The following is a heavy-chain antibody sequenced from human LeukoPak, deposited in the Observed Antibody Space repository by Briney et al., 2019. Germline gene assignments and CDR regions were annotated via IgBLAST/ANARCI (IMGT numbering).Heavy chain of an antibody. CDR3: TREWEGCSTTDCPFDY. CDR1: GFSFDDYG. J-gene: IGHJ4*02. V-gene: IGHV3-20*04. Sequence: GGSLRLSCAASGFSFDDYGMSWVRQLPGKRLEWVSGINWNGDDTGYADSVKGRFTISRDNAKNSLYLEMSSLRAEDTALYYCTREWEGCSTTDCPFDYWGQGTLVTVSS. CDR2: INWNGDDT. D-gene: IGHD2-2*01.